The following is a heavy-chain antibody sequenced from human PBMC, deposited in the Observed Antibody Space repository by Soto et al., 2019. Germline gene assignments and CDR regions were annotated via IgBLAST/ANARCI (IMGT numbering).Heavy chain of an antibody. CDR2: IYPGDSDT. Sequence: GESLKISCKGSGYSFTSYWIGWVRQMPGKGLEWMGIIYPGDSDTRYSPSFQGQVTISADKTISTAYPQWSSLKASDTAMYDCARNSPDATVSSPDYYYYMDFWGKGTTVTVSS. D-gene: IGHD4-17*01. V-gene: IGHV5-51*01. CDR3: ARNSPDATVSSPDYYYYMDF. J-gene: IGHJ6*03. CDR1: GYSFTSYW.